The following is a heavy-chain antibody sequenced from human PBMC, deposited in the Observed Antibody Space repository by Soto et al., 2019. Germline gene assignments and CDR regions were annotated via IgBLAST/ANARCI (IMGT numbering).Heavy chain of an antibody. Sequence: PGGSLRLSCAACGFTFSNAWMSWVRQAPGKGLEWVGRIKSKTDGGTTDYAAPVKGRFTISRDDSKNTLYLQMNSLETEDTAVYYCTTAGYDYVWGSYRWWYYYGMDVWGQGTTVTVSS. CDR1: GFTFSNAW. J-gene: IGHJ6*02. CDR3: TTAGYDYVWGSYRWWYYYGMDV. CDR2: IKSKTDGGTT. D-gene: IGHD3-16*02. V-gene: IGHV3-15*01.